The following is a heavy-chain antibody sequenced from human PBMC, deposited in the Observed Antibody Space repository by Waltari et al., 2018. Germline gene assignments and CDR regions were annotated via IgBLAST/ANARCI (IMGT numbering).Heavy chain of an antibody. CDR3: ARDFPPIAVTTLDY. CDR2: IKQDGSEK. Sequence: EVQLVESGGGLVQPGGSLRLSCAASGFTFSSYWMSWVRQAPGKGLGWVANIKQDGSEKYYVDSGKGRFTISRDNAKNSLYLQMNSLRAEDTAVYYCARDFPPIAVTTLDYWGQGTLVTVSS. CDR1: GFTFSSYW. V-gene: IGHV3-7*01. D-gene: IGHD6-19*01. J-gene: IGHJ4*02.